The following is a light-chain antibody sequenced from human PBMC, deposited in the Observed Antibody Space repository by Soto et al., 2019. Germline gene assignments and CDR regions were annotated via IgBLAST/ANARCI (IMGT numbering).Light chain of an antibody. CDR2: EVS. CDR1: SSDVGGYKY. CDR3: TSFTNSNTWV. Sequence: QSALTQPASVSGSPGQSITISCTGSSSDVGGYKYVSWYQQRPGKAPKLMIYEVSNRPSGVSNRFSGSKSGNTASLTISGLQAEDEADYYCTSFTNSNTWVFGGGTKVTVL. V-gene: IGLV2-14*01. J-gene: IGLJ3*02.